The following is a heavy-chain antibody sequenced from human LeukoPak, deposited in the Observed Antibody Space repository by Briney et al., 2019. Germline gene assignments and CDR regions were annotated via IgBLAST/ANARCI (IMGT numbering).Heavy chain of an antibody. J-gene: IGHJ4*02. Sequence: SETLSLTCAAYGGTFSSYYWSWIRQPPGKGLEWIGEINHSGSTNYNPSLKSRVTISVDTFKNQFSLKLSSVTAADTAVYYCARRKWYSSSSSYYFDYWGQGTLVTVSS. CDR2: INHSGST. V-gene: IGHV4-34*01. CDR3: ARRKWYSSSSSYYFDY. CDR1: GGTFSSYY. D-gene: IGHD6-6*01.